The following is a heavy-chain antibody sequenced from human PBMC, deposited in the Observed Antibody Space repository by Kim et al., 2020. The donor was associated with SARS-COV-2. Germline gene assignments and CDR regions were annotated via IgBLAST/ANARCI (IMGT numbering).Heavy chain of an antibody. CDR2: IYYSGST. Sequence: SETLSLTCTVSGGSISSYYWSWIRQPPGKGLEWIGYIYYSGSTNYNPSLKSRVTISVDTSKNQFSLKLSSVTAADTAVYYCARMAWQQRGYYYYYYGMDVWGQGTTVTVSS. D-gene: IGHD6-13*01. CDR3: ARMAWQQRGYYYYYYGMDV. V-gene: IGHV4-59*13. J-gene: IGHJ6*02. CDR1: GGSISSYY.